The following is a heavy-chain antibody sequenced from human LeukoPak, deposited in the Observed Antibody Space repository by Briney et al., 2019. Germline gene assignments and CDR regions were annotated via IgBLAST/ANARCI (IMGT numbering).Heavy chain of an antibody. CDR2: IYHSGST. Sequence: NTSETVSLTCAGSGGSISSGGYSWSWIRQPPGKGLEWIGYIYHSGSTYYNPSLKSRVTISVDRSKNQFSLKLSSVTAADTAVYYCARALYYYDSSGYYYPDAFDIWGQGTMVTVSS. CDR3: ARALYYYDSSGYYYPDAFDI. V-gene: IGHV4-30-2*01. CDR1: GGSISSGGYS. J-gene: IGHJ3*02. D-gene: IGHD3-22*01.